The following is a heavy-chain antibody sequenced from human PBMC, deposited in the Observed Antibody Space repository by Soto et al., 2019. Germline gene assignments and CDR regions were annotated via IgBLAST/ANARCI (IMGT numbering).Heavy chain of an antibody. V-gene: IGHV4-30-4*01. J-gene: IGHJ3*02. D-gene: IGHD3-3*01. CDR3: ARGGYGDFWSGNDAFDI. CDR1: GGSISSGDYY. CDR2: IYYSGST. Sequence: SETLSLTGTVSGGSISSGDYYWSWIRQPPGKGLEWIGYIYYSGSTYYNPSLKSRVTISVDTSKNQFSLKLSSVTAADTAVYYCARGGYGDFWSGNDAFDIWGQGTMVTVSS.